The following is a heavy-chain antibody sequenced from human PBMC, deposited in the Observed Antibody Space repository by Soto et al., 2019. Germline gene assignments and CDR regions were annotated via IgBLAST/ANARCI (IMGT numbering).Heavy chain of an antibody. V-gene: IGHV3-64D*06. J-gene: IGHJ6*02. CDR1: GFTFSNYA. Sequence: SLRLSCSASGFTFSNYAMHWVRQAPGKGLEYVSAISSNGGSTYYADSVKGRFTISRDNSKNTLYLQMSSLRPEDTAVYYCVKEAATITIFGVVSTSEDVWGQGTTVTVSS. CDR2: ISSNGGST. D-gene: IGHD3-3*01. CDR3: VKEAATITIFGVVSTSEDV.